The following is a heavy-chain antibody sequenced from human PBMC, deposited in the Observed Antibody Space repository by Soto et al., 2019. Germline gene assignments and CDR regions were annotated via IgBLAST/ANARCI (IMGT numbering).Heavy chain of an antibody. V-gene: IGHV3-30*18. CDR2: ISSAGSDK. Sequence: QVQLVESGGGVVQPGRSLRLSCAASGFTFSSYGMHWVRQAPGKGLEWVAVISSAGSDKYYADSVKGRFTISRDNSKNTLYLQMNRLRTEDTAEYYCGKDKDIAADAYFFDYWGQGTLVTVAS. CDR3: GKDKDIAADAYFFDY. CDR1: GFTFSSYG. J-gene: IGHJ4*02. D-gene: IGHD6-13*01.